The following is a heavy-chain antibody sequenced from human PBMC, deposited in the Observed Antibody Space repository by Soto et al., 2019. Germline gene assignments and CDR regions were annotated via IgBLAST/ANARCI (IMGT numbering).Heavy chain of an antibody. CDR3: ARQLQGIGRHYFDY. CDR2: IYYSGST. D-gene: IGHD3-10*01. CDR1: GGSISSSSYY. V-gene: IGHV4-39*01. Sequence: SETLSLTCTVSGGSISSSSYYWGWIRQPPGKGLEWIGSIYYSGSTYYNPSLKSRVTISVDTSKNQFSLKLSSVTAADTAVYYCARQLQGIGRHYFDYWGQGTLVTVSS. J-gene: IGHJ4*02.